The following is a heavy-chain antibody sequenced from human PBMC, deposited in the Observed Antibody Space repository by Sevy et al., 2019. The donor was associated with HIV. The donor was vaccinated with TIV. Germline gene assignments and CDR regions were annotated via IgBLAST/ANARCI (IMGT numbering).Heavy chain of an antibody. CDR3: AGSNIVVVVAATNNWFDP. D-gene: IGHD2-15*01. Sequence: SETLSLTCAVYGGSFSGYYWSWIRQPPGKGLEWIGEINHSGSTNYNPSLKSRVTISVDTSKNQFSLKLSSVTAADTAVYYCAGSNIVVVVAATNNWFDPWGQGTLVTVSS. V-gene: IGHV4-34*01. CDR1: GGSFSGYY. CDR2: INHSGST. J-gene: IGHJ5*02.